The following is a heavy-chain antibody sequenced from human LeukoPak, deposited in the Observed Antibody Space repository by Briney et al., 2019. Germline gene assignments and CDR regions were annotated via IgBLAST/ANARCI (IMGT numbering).Heavy chain of an antibody. CDR1: GGSISSSSYY. D-gene: IGHD3-3*01. CDR2: IYYSGST. V-gene: IGHV4-39*07. Sequence: TSETLSLTCTVSGGSISSSSYYWGWIRQPPGKGLEWIGSIYYSGSTYYNPSLKSRVTISVDTSKNQFSLKLSSVTAADTAVYYCARGRITIFGESLPDRYDYWGQGTLVTVSS. CDR3: ARGRITIFGESLPDRYDY. J-gene: IGHJ4*02.